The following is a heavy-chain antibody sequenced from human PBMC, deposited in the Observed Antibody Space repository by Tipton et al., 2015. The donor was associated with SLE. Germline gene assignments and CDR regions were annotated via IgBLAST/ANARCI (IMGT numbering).Heavy chain of an antibody. Sequence: QLVQSGAEVKKPGASVKVSCKASGYTFTSYYMHWVRQAPGQGLEWMGIINPSGGSTSYAQKFQGRVTMTRDTSTSTVYMELSSLRSEDTAVYFCARVGDMTTIVQGYAFDIWGQGTMVTVSP. CDR3: ARVGDMTTIVQGYAFDI. J-gene: IGHJ3*02. D-gene: IGHD2-21*02. CDR2: INPSGGST. V-gene: IGHV1-46*01. CDR1: GYTFTSYY.